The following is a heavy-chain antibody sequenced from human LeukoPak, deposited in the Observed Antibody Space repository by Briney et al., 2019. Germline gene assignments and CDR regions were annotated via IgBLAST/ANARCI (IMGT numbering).Heavy chain of an antibody. CDR1: GGTFSSYA. V-gene: IGHV1-69*01. D-gene: IGHD5-12*01. CDR2: IIPIFGTA. J-gene: IGHJ6*04. Sequence: SVKVSCKASGGTFSSYAISWVRQAPGQGLEWMGGIIPIFGTANYAQKFQDRVTITADESTSTAYMELSSLRSEDTAVYYCARTDGQVATMPLYYYYGMDVWGKGTTVTVSS. CDR3: ARTDGQVATMPLYYYYGMDV.